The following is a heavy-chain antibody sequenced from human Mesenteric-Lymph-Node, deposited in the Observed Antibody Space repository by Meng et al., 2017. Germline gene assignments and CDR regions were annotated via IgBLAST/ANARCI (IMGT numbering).Heavy chain of an antibody. J-gene: IGHJ6*02. CDR3: ARDGSTAPYYYYYGMDV. Sequence: GGSLRLSCAVSGFTFSDYYMSWIRQAPGKGLEWVSYISSSGSTIYYADSVKGLFTISRDNAKNSLYLQMNSLRAEDTAVYYCARDGSTAPYYYYYGMDVWGQGTTVTVSS. CDR1: GFTFSDYY. V-gene: IGHV3-11*01. CDR2: ISSSGSTI. D-gene: IGHD2-21*02.